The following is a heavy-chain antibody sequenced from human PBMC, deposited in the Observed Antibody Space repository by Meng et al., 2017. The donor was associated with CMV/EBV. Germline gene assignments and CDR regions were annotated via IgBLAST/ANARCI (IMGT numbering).Heavy chain of an antibody. CDR3: ESEDVVAGTVAFDI. CDR2: INPNSGGT. J-gene: IGHJ3*02. D-gene: IGHD2-15*01. Sequence: SVNVSCKASGYTFTGYYMHGVRQAPGQGLEWMGWINPNSGGTNYAQKFQGRVTMTRDTSNSKAYMELSRLGSDDTAVYYCESEDVVAGTVAFDIWGQGTMVTVSS. V-gene: IGHV1-2*02. CDR1: GYTFTGYY.